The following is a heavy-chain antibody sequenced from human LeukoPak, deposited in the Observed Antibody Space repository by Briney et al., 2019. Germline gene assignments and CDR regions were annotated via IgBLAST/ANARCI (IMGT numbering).Heavy chain of an antibody. Sequence: ASVKVSCKVSGYTLTELSMHWVRQAPGKGLEWMGGFDPEDGETIYAQKFQGRVTMTEDTSTDTAYMELSSLRSEDTAVYYCARDVVVTARHGYWYYGMDVWGQGTTVTVSS. CDR2: FDPEDGET. J-gene: IGHJ6*02. CDR1: GYTLTELS. V-gene: IGHV1-24*01. D-gene: IGHD2-21*02. CDR3: ARDVVVTARHGYWYYGMDV.